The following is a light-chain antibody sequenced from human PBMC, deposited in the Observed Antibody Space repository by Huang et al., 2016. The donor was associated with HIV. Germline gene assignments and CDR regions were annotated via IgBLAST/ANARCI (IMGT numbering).Light chain of an antibody. V-gene: IGKV3D-15*01. CDR2: DAS. CDR3: QQYNDWPRT. J-gene: IGKJ1*01. CDR1: QTIGKN. Sequence: IVMTQSPATLSLSPGESATLSCRARQTIGKNLAWYQQKPGPAPRLLIYDASTRATDFPARFSGSGSGTDFILTISSLQSEDFAVYYCQQYNDWPRTFGQGTKVEIK.